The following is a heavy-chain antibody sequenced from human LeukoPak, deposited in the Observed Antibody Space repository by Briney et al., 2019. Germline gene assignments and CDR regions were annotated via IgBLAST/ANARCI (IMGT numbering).Heavy chain of an antibody. CDR1: GGTFSSYA. V-gene: IGHV1-69*13. CDR3: ATEDIVVIPGYYYYYGMDV. CDR2: IIPIFGTA. Sequence: GASVKISCKASGGTFSSYAISWVRQAPGQGLEWMGGIIPIFGTANYAQKFQGRVTITADESTSTAYMELSSLRSEDTAAYYCATEDIVVIPGYYYYYGMDVWGQGTTVTVS. D-gene: IGHD3-22*01. J-gene: IGHJ6*02.